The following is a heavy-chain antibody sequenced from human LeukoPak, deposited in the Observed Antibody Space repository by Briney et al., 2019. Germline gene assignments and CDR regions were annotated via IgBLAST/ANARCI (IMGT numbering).Heavy chain of an antibody. Sequence: GGSLRLSCAASGFTFRTYGMSWVRQAPGKGLQWVASIWYDGSDRFYTDSVKGRFTISRDNPNNTVFLQMNSLRGDDTAVYYCAKCAGATHWYFDLWGRGTLVTVS. CDR1: GFTFRTYG. CDR2: IWYDGSDR. V-gene: IGHV3-33*06. J-gene: IGHJ2*01. D-gene: IGHD1-26*01. CDR3: AKCAGATHWYFDL.